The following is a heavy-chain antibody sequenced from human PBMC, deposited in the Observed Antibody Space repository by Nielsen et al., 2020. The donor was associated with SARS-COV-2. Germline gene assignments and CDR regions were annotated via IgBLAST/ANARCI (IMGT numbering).Heavy chain of an antibody. V-gene: IGHV3-64*02. J-gene: IGHJ4*02. Sequence: GGSLRLSCAASGFIFSDYAFHWVRQAPGKRLEYVSAISGNGYNTYYADSVKGRFTMSRDNSKNTLYLQMNSLRAEDTAVYYCARDLQFPHYGSGSLWGQGTLVTVSS. CDR1: GFIFSDYA. CDR3: ARDLQFPHYGSGSL. CDR2: ISGNGYNT. D-gene: IGHD3-10*01.